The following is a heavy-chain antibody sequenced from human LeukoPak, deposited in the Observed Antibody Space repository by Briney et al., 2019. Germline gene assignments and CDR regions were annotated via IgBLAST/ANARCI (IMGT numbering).Heavy chain of an antibody. Sequence: GGSLRLSCAASGFTVSSNYMSWVRQAPGKGLEWVSVLYDDGSTYYADSVKGRFTISRDNSKNTLYLQMNSLRAEDTAVYYCARGDRGYSDYWGQGTLVTVSS. J-gene: IGHJ4*02. CDR1: GFTVSSNY. CDR3: ARGDRGYSDY. V-gene: IGHV3-53*01. CDR2: LYDDGST. D-gene: IGHD1-26*01.